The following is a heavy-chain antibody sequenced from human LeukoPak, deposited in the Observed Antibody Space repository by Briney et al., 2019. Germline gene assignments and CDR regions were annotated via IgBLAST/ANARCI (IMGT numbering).Heavy chain of an antibody. CDR2: MNPNSGNT. CDR1: GYTFTSYD. D-gene: IGHD3-3*01. CDR3: ARSARITIFGVVEDYYYYMDV. V-gene: IGHV1-8*01. J-gene: IGHJ6*03. Sequence: GASVKVSCKASGYTFTSYDINWVRQATGQGLEWMGWMNPNSGNTGYAQKFQGRVTMTRNTSISTAYMELGSLRSEDTAVYYCARSARITIFGVVEDYYYYMDVWGKGTTVTVSS.